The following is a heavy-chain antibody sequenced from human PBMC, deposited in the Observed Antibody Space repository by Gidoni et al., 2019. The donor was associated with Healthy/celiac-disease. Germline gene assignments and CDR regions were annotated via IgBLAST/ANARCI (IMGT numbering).Heavy chain of an antibody. CDR3: AKTGATWELRYYFDY. D-gene: IGHD1-26*01. Sequence: EVQLLESGGGLVQPGGSLRLSSAASGFTFNSYAMSWVRQAPGKWLEWVSAISGSGGSTYYADSVKGRFTISRDNSKNTLYLQMNSLRAEDTAVYYCAKTGATWELRYYFDYWGQGTLVTVSS. V-gene: IGHV3-23*01. J-gene: IGHJ4*02. CDR1: GFTFNSYA. CDR2: ISGSGGST.